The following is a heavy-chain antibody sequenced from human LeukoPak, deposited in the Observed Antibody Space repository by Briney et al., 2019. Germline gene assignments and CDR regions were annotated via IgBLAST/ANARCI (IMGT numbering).Heavy chain of an antibody. D-gene: IGHD3-22*01. CDR3: ARARYDSSGCLDY. CDR1: GFTFSSYS. V-gene: IGHV3-21*01. Sequence: GGSLRLSCAASGFTFSSYSMNWVRQAPGKGLEWVSSISSSSSYIYYADSVKGRFTISRDNAKNSLYLQMNSLRAEDTAVYYCARARYDSSGCLDYWGQGTLVTVSS. CDR2: ISSSSSYI. J-gene: IGHJ4*02.